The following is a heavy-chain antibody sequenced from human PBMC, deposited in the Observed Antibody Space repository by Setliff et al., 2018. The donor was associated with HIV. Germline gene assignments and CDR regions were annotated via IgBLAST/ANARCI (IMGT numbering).Heavy chain of an antibody. D-gene: IGHD3-9*01. CDR3: AREYDVLTGYYISAFDI. Sequence: GASVKVSCKASGYTFTGYFINWVRQAPGQGLEWVGRINPNSGDTNFAQKFQGRITMTRDTSISTAYLELNRLRSDDTAVYYCAREYDVLTGYYISAFDIWGQGTMVTVSS. V-gene: IGHV1-2*06. CDR2: INPNSGDT. CDR1: GYTFTGYF. J-gene: IGHJ3*02.